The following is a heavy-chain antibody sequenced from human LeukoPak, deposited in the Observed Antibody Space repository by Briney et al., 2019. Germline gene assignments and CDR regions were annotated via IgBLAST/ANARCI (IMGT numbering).Heavy chain of an antibody. CDR2: INPSGGST. V-gene: IGHV1-46*01. J-gene: IGHJ3*02. D-gene: IGHD2-2*01. CDR3: ARGLGGIVVVTDAFDI. CDR1: GYTFTNYY. Sequence: GASVNVSCKASGYTFTNYYIYWVRHAPGQGLEWMGIINPSGGSTAYAQKFQGTVSLTRDMSTSTVYMELSSLRSEDTAVYYCARGLGGIVVVTDAFDIWGQGTMVTVSS.